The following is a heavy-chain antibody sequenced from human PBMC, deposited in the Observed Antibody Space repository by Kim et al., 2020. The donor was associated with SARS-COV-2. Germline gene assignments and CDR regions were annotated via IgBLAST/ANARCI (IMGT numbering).Heavy chain of an antibody. J-gene: IGHJ5*02. CDR1: GFTFSSYA. Sequence: GGSLRLSCAASGFTFSSYAMDWVRQAPGKGLEWVAVISYDGSNKYYADSVKGRFTVSRDNSKNTLYLQMNSLRAEDTAVYYCARDKSSRWYGWFDPWGQGTLVTVSS. CDR3: ARDKSSRWYGWFDP. CDR2: ISYDGSNK. V-gene: IGHV3-30-3*01. D-gene: IGHD6-13*01.